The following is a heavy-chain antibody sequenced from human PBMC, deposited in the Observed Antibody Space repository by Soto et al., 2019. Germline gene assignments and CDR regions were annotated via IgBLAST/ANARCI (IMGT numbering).Heavy chain of an antibody. Sequence: EAWLEEAGGGFVQPGGSLRVSCSGYGFIFSSFWMHWVRQGPGKGVEWVSRINGDGASLAYADSVKGRFSISRDNVKNTLHLQMNSLGADDTAVYFCAREGSLGLDVWGRGTTVTVSS. V-gene: IGHV3-74*03. CDR1: GFIFSSFW. CDR2: INGDGASL. D-gene: IGHD3-10*01. J-gene: IGHJ6*02. CDR3: AREGSLGLDV.